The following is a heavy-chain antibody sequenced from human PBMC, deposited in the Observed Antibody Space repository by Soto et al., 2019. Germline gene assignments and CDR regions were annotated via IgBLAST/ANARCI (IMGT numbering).Heavy chain of an antibody. CDR2: ISWNSGSI. D-gene: IGHD4-4*01. V-gene: IGHV3-9*01. Sequence: EVQLVESGGGLVQPGRSLRLSCAASGFTFDDYAMHWVRQAPGKGLEWVSSISWNSGSIGYADSVKGRFTISRDNAKNSLYLQMNSLRAEDTALYYCAKEWWGVTVTVYYFYGMDVWGQGTTVTVSS. J-gene: IGHJ6*02. CDR3: AKEWWGVTVTVYYFYGMDV. CDR1: GFTFDDYA.